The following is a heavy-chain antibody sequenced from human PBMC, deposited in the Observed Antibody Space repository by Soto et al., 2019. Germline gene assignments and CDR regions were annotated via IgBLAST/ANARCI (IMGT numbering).Heavy chain of an antibody. D-gene: IGHD3-22*01. Sequence: QVPLVQSGAEVKKPGSSVKVSCKASGGTFSSYAISWVRQAPGQGLEWMGGIIPIFGTANYAQKFQGRVTITADESTSTAYMELSSLRSEDTAVYYCARDLPNYYDSSGYPFGWFDPWGQGTLVTVSS. V-gene: IGHV1-69*01. CDR2: IIPIFGTA. CDR1: GGTFSSYA. J-gene: IGHJ5*02. CDR3: ARDLPNYYDSSGYPFGWFDP.